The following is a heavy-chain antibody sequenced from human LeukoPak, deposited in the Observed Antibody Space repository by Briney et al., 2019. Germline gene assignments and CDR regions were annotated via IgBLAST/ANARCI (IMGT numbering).Heavy chain of an antibody. J-gene: IGHJ4*02. Sequence: GGSLRLSCAASGFIFSDYYMSWIRQAPGQGLEWVSYISNSGTMIYYRDSVKGRFTVSRDNAKNSLYLQMNSLRAEDTAVYYCAGGVQGAGPFDYWGQGSLVTVSS. CDR1: GFIFSDYY. CDR2: ISNSGTMI. D-gene: IGHD3-16*01. CDR3: AGGVQGAGPFDY. V-gene: IGHV3-11*01.